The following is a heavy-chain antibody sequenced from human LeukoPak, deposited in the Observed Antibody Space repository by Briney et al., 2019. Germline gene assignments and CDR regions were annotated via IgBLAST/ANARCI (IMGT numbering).Heavy chain of an antibody. V-gene: IGHV3-9*01. Sequence: SGGSLRLSCAASGFTFDDYAMHWVRQAPGKGLEWVSGISWNSGSIGYADSVKGRFTISRDNAKNSLYLQMNSLRAEDTALYYCAKVGIWFGELVGYFDLWGRGTLVTVSS. D-gene: IGHD3-10*01. J-gene: IGHJ2*01. CDR2: ISWNSGSI. CDR3: AKVGIWFGELVGYFDL. CDR1: GFTFDDYA.